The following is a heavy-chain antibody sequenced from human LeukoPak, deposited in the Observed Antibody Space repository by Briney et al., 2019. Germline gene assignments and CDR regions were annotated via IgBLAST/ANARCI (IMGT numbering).Heavy chain of an antibody. Sequence: PGGSLRLSCAASGFTFSNYGRTWVRQAPGKGLEWVAVVYDDGSREHIADSVKGRFTISRDNSKNTVVLQMNGLRGEDTAVYYCARDLKSGYFDSWGQGTLVTVSA. V-gene: IGHV3-33*01. CDR2: VYDDGSRE. D-gene: IGHD3-3*01. J-gene: IGHJ4*02. CDR1: GFTFSNYG. CDR3: ARDLKSGYFDS.